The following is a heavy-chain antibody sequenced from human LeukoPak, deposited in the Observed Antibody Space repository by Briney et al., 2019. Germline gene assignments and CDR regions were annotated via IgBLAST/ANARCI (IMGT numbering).Heavy chain of an antibody. CDR2: ISGSGGST. V-gene: IGHV3-23*01. Sequence: GGSLRLSCAASGFTFSSYAMSWVRQAPGKGLEWVSAISGSGGSTYYADSVKGRFTISRDNSKNTLYLQMNSLTADDTAVYYCAKDCRGAMSHAGYLGSWGQGTLVTVSS. CDR1: GFTFSSYA. J-gene: IGHJ4*02. D-gene: IGHD3-10*01. CDR3: AKDCRGAMSHAGYLGS.